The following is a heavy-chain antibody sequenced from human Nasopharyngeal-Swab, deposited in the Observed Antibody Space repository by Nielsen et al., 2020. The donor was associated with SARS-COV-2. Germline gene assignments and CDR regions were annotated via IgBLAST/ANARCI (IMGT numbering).Heavy chain of an antibody. CDR1: GATLTELS. Sequence: ASVKVSCTVSGATLTELSMHWVRQAPGKGLEWMGGFDPRDGQTVYAQKFQGRVTMTEDTSTDTAYMELSGLTSDDTAVYYCATDRRWNYYYGMEVWGQGTTVTVSS. J-gene: IGHJ6*02. D-gene: IGHD2-15*01. V-gene: IGHV1-24*01. CDR3: ATDRRWNYYYGMEV. CDR2: FDPRDGQT.